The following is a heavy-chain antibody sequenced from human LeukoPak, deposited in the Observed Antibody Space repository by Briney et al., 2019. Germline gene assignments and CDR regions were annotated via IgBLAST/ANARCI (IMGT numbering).Heavy chain of an antibody. CDR1: GYTFTGYY. CDR3: ARHYYDSSASDY. Sequence: VASVKVSCKASGYTFTGYYMHRVRQAPGQGLEWMGWINPNSGGTNYAQKFQGRVTMTRDTSISTAYMELSRLRSDDTAVYYCARHYYDSSASDYWGQGTLVTVSS. CDR2: INPNSGGT. D-gene: IGHD3-22*01. V-gene: IGHV1-2*02. J-gene: IGHJ4*02.